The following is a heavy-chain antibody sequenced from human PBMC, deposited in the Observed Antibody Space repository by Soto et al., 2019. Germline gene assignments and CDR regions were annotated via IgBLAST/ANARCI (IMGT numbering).Heavy chain of an antibody. J-gene: IGHJ6*02. D-gene: IGHD4-17*01. CDR3: AKDRGPSTVTTFSNYYYGMDV. CDR1: GFTFSSYG. V-gene: IGHV3-30*18. Sequence: XGSLRLFFAASGFTFSSYGMHWVRQAPGKGLEWVAVISYDGSNKYYADSVKGRFTISRDNSKNTLYLQMNSLRAEDTAVYYCAKDRGPSTVTTFSNYYYGMDVWGQGTTVTVSS. CDR2: ISYDGSNK.